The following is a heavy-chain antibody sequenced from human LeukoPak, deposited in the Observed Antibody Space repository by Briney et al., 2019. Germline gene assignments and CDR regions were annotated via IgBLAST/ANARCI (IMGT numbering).Heavy chain of an antibody. V-gene: IGHV3-53*01. D-gene: IGHD2-2*01. J-gene: IGHJ4*02. CDR1: GFTVSTYY. Sequence: PGGSLRLSCAASGFTVSTYYMTWVRQAPGKGLECVSVIYSGGSTYYADSVKGRFTVSRDNSKNTLYLQMNSLRAEDPAMYYCARGLGYCTSTTCLLPFDYWGKGTLVTVSS. CDR2: IYSGGST. CDR3: ARGLGYCTSTTCLLPFDY.